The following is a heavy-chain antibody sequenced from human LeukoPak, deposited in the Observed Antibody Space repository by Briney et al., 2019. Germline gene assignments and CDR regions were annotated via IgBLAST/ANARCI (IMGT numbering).Heavy chain of an antibody. CDR3: ARDDSSGAPDAFDI. V-gene: IGHV4-39*02. CDR2: IYYTGST. D-gene: IGHD3-22*01. Sequence: PSETLSLTCTVSGDSISSSTYYWGWLRQPPGKGLEWIGSIYYTGSTYYNPSLQSRVTISVDTSKNQFSLKLSSVTAADTAVYYCARDDSSGAPDAFDIWGQGTMVTVSS. CDR1: GDSISSSTYY. J-gene: IGHJ3*02.